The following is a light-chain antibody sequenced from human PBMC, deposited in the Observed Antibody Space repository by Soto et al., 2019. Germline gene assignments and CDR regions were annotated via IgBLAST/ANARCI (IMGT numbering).Light chain of an antibody. CDR2: WAS. V-gene: IGKV4-1*01. Sequence: DIVMTQSPDSLAVSLGERATITCKSSQNILYSANNKNYLAWFQQKPGQPPKLLIYWASTRESGVPDRFSGSGSGTDVTLTISNLQAEDVAVYYCQQHHSRHTCPFGQGTKLDIK. CDR1: QNILYSANNKNY. CDR3: QQHHSRHTCP. J-gene: IGKJ1*01.